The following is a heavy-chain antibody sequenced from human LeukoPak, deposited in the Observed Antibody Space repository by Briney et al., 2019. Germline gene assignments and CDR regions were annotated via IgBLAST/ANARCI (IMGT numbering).Heavy chain of an antibody. V-gene: IGHV4-4*07. CDR3: ARSSTYGDFPGDY. CDR2: IYTSGST. CDR1: GGSISRYY. J-gene: IGHJ4*02. D-gene: IGHD4-17*01. Sequence: PSETLSLTCTVSGGSISRYYWSWLRQPAGKGLEWIGRIYTSGSTNYNPSLKSRVTISVDTSKNQFSLKLSSVTAADTAVYYCARSSTYGDFPGDYWGQGTLVTVSS.